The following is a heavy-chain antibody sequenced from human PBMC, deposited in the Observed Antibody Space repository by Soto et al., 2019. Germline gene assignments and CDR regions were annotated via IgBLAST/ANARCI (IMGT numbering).Heavy chain of an antibody. Sequence: SVKVSCKASGGTFSSYAISWVRQAPGQGLEWMGGIIPIFGTANYAQKFQGRVTITADESTSTAYMELSSLRSEDTAVYYCASPRIAAAGTPYFDYWGQGTLVTVSS. J-gene: IGHJ4*02. CDR2: IIPIFGTA. CDR1: GGTFSSYA. V-gene: IGHV1-69*13. CDR3: ASPRIAAAGTPYFDY. D-gene: IGHD6-13*01.